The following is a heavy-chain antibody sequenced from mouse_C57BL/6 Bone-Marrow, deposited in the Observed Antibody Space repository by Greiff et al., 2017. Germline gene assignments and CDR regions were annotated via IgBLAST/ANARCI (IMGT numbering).Heavy chain of an antibody. D-gene: IGHD1-1*01. V-gene: IGHV14-4*01. CDR3: TTHCGSSLFGY. J-gene: IGHJ2*01. CDR2: IDPENGDT. Sequence: VQLQQSGAELVRPGASVKLSCTASGFNIKDDYMHWVKQRPEQGLEWIGWIDPENGDTEYASKFQGKATITADTSSNTAYLQRSSLTSEDTAVYYCTTHCGSSLFGYWGQGTTLTVSS. CDR1: GFNIKDDY.